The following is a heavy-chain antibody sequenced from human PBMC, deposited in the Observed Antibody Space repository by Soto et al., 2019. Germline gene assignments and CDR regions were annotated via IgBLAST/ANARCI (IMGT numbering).Heavy chain of an antibody. J-gene: IGHJ2*01. CDR2: MNPNSGNT. Sequence: QVQLVQSGAEVKKPGASVKVSCKASGYTFKSYDINWVRQATGQGREWMGWMNPNSGNTGYAQKFQGRVTMTRNTSISTAYMEVSSLRSEDTAVYYCARAVRGSYAYWYFDLWGRGTLVTVFS. CDR3: ARAVRGSYAYWYFDL. V-gene: IGHV1-8*01. D-gene: IGHD3-10*01. CDR1: GYTFKSYD.